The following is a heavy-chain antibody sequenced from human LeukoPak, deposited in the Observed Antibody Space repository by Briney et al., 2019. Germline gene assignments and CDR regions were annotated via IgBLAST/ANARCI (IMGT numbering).Heavy chain of an antibody. V-gene: IGHV4-34*01. D-gene: IGHD5-18*01. CDR1: GGSFSGYY. CDR2: MNHSGST. CDR3: ARGRVWIQLWSVGSYYMDV. Sequence: SETLSLTCAVYGGSFSGYYWSWIRQPPGKGLEWIGEMNHSGSTNYNPSLKSRVTISVDTSKNQFSLKLSSVTAADTAVYYCARGRVWIQLWSVGSYYMDVWGKGTTVTVSS. J-gene: IGHJ6*03.